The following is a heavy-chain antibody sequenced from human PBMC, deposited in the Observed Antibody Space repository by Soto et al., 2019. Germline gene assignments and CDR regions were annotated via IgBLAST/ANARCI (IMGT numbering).Heavy chain of an antibody. J-gene: IGHJ6*02. Sequence: ASVKVSCKASGYTFSNYGTTWVRQAPGQGLEWMGWISAYNGNTHFAQKFQGRVTMTTDTPTTTAFMELRRLRSDGTAVFYFGRIADCNITTRSFPTRVHKRGYQYHFGIDVWG. CDR1: GYTFSNYG. CDR3: GRIADCNITTRSFPTRVHKRGYQYHFGIDV. D-gene: IGHD2-2*01. CDR2: ISAYNGNT. V-gene: IGHV1-18*01.